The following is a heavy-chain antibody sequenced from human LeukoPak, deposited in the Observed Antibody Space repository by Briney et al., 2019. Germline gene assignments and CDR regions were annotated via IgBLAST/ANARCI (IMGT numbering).Heavy chain of an antibody. V-gene: IGHV4-34*01. CDR1: GGSFTGYY. Sequence: SETLSLTCAVYGGSFTGYYWSWIRQPPGKGLEWIGEISHRGSTNYNPSLKSRVTISVYTSKNQFSLNLSSVTAADTAVYYCTRGSIAYYYMDVWGKGTTVTISS. J-gene: IGHJ6*03. CDR2: ISHRGST. D-gene: IGHD3-22*01. CDR3: TRGSIAYYYMDV.